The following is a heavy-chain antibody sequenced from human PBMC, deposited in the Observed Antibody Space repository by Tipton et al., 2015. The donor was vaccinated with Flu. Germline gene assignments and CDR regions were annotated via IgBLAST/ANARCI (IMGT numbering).Heavy chain of an antibody. Sequence: QLVQSGAEVKKPGASVKVSCEASGYTFTSYGISWVRQAPGQGLEWMGWISAYNGNTHYAQKLQGRVTMTPDTATSTAYMELRSLRSDDTAVYFCARDQRGYSYGFSGDVWGQGTTVTVSS. D-gene: IGHD5-18*01. CDR1: GYTFTSYG. CDR3: ARDQRGYSYGFSGDV. J-gene: IGHJ6*02. CDR2: ISAYNGNT. V-gene: IGHV1-18*01.